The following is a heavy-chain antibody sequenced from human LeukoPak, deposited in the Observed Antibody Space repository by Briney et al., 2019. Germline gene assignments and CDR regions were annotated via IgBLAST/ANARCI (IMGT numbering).Heavy chain of an antibody. J-gene: IGHJ4*02. CDR3: ARLRGSYNYFDS. V-gene: IGHV4-38-2*01. Sequence: PSETLSPTCAVSGYSIRSGFYWGWIRQPPGKGLEWIGSVFSGNTYYNPSLKSRVIISVDTSKNQFSLDLSSVTAADTAMYYCARLRGSYNYFDSWGQGTLVTVSS. D-gene: IGHD1-26*01. CDR1: GYSIRSGFY. CDR2: VFSGNT.